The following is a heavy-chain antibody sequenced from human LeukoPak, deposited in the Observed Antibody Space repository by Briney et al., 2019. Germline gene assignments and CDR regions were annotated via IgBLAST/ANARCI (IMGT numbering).Heavy chain of an antibody. Sequence: PSETLSLTCTVSGGSISSSSYYWGWIRQPPGKGLEWIGSIYYSGSTYYNPSLKSRVTISVDRSKNQFSLKLSSVTAADTAVYYCARGRNVYFDYWGQGTLVTVSS. V-gene: IGHV4-39*07. J-gene: IGHJ4*02. CDR2: IYYSGST. CDR3: ARGRNVYFDY. D-gene: IGHD3-16*01. CDR1: GGSISSSSYY.